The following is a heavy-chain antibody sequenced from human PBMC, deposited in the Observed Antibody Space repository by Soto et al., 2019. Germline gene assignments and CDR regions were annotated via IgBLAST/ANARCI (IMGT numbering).Heavy chain of an antibody. D-gene: IGHD6-25*01. J-gene: IGHJ4*02. CDR1: GYTLTELS. V-gene: IGHV1-24*01. CDR3: ATSWGYGGYSPKYLDD. Sequence: GASVKVSCKVSGYTLTELSMHWVRQAPGKGLEWMGGFDPEDGETIYAQKFQGRVTMTEDTSTDTAYMELSSLRSEDTAVYYCATSWGYGGYSPKYLDDWGQGTLVTVSS. CDR2: FDPEDGET.